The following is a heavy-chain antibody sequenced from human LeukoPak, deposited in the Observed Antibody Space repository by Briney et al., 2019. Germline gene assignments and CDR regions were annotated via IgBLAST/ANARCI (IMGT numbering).Heavy chain of an antibody. D-gene: IGHD2-2*01. CDR1: GLSVSSNY. CDR3: AREVYSYALDALDL. V-gene: IGHV3-53*05. CDR2: IYSDGST. Sequence: GGSLRLSCAASGLSVSSNYISWVRQAPGKGLEWVSIIYSDGSTFHADSVKGRFTMSRDNSKNTLHLQMNSLRSEDTSVYYCAREVYSYALDALDLWGQGTMVTVSS. J-gene: IGHJ3*01.